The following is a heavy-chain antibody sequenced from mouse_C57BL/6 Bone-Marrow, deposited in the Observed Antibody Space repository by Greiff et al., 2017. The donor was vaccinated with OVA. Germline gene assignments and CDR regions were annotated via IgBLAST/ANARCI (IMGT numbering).Heavy chain of an antibody. Sequence: LVESGAELVRPGASVTLSCKASGYTFTDYEMHWVKQTPVHGLEWIGAIDPETGGTAYNQKFKGKAILTADKSSSTAYMELRSLTSEDSAVYYCTRERGWYFDVWGTGTTVTVSS. CDR3: TRERGWYFDV. CDR1: GYTFTDYE. CDR2: IDPETGGT. J-gene: IGHJ1*03. V-gene: IGHV1-15*01.